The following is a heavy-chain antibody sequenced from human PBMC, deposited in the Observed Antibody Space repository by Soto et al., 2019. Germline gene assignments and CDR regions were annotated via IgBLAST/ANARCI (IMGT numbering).Heavy chain of an antibody. CDR1: GFTFDDYA. J-gene: IGHJ6*02. Sequence: EVQLVESGGGLVQPGRSLRLSCAASGFTFDDYAMHWVRQAPGKGLEWVSGISWNSGSIGYADSVKGRFTISRDNAKNSLYLQMNSLRAEDTALYYGAKDGWYYYGMDVWGQGATVTVSS. CDR3: AKDGWYYYGMDV. D-gene: IGHD2-15*01. CDR2: ISWNSGSI. V-gene: IGHV3-9*01.